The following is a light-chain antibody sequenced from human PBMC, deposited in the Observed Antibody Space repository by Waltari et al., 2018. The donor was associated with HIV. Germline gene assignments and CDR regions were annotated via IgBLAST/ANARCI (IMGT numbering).Light chain of an antibody. V-gene: IGLV8-61*01. CDR3: VLYMGSGIWV. CDR1: SGSVSTSYY. J-gene: IGLJ3*02. Sequence: QTVVPQEPSFSVSPGGPVTLTCGLSSGSVSTSYYPSWYQQTPGQAPRTLIYSTNTRSAGVPDLFSGTSLGNKAALTITGAQADDESDYYCVLYMGSGIWVFGGGTKLTVL. CDR2: STN.